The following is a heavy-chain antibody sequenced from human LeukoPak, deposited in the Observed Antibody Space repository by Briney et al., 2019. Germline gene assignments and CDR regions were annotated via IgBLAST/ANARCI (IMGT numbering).Heavy chain of an antibody. CDR1: GFTVSSNY. Sequence: GGSLRLSCAASGFTVSSNYMSWVRQAPGKGLEWVSFIYSGGSSFYADSVKGGFTISRDNSENTLYLQMMSLRAEDAAVFYCARGMAAGHYHDAFDIWGQGTMVTVSS. CDR2: IYSGGSS. V-gene: IGHV3-66*01. CDR3: ARGMAAGHYHDAFDI. D-gene: IGHD6-13*01. J-gene: IGHJ3*02.